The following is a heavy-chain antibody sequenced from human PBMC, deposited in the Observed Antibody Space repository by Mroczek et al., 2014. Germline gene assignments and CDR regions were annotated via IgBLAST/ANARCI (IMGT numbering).Heavy chain of an antibody. Sequence: QVQLVQSGAEVKKPGASVKVSCKASGYTFTSYDINWVRQATGQGLEWMGWMNPNSGNTGYAQKFQGRVTMTRNTSISTAYMELSSLRSEDTAVYYCARVLGYDFWSGYYTLDYWGQGTLVTVSS. CDR3: ARVLGYDFWSGYYTLDY. J-gene: IGHJ4*02. CDR1: GYTFTSYD. CDR2: MNPNSGNT. V-gene: IGHV1-8*01. D-gene: IGHD3-3*01.